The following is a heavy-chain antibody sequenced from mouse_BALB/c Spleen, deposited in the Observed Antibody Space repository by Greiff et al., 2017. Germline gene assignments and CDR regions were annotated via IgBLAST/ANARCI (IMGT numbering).Heavy chain of an antibody. CDR3: ARDTTVVVDWYFDV. J-gene: IGHJ1*01. D-gene: IGHD1-1*01. CDR2: IRNKANGYTT. V-gene: IGHV7-3*02. CDR1: GFTFTDYY. Sequence: EVKLVESGGGLVQPGGSLRLSCATSGFTFTDYYMSWVRQPPGKALEWLGFIRNKANGYTTEYSASVKGRFTISRDNSQSILYLQMNTLRAEDSATYDCARDTTVVVDWYFDVWGAGTTVTVSS.